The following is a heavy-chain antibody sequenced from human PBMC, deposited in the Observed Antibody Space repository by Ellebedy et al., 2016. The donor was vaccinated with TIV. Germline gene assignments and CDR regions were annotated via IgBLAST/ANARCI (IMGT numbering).Heavy chain of an antibody. CDR3: ARATPGPDY. V-gene: IGHV1-2*02. Sequence: AASVKVSCKTSGYTFTDNYMYWVRQAPGQGLECMGWINPNSGDTNYVQKFQGRVTMTRDTSISTAYMELSRLTSDDTAVYYCARATPGPDYWGQGTLVTVSS. CDR2: INPNSGDT. CDR1: GYTFTDNY. J-gene: IGHJ4*02.